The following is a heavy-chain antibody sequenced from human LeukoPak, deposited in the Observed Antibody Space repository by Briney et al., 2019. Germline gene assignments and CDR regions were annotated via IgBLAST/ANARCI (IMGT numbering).Heavy chain of an antibody. V-gene: IGHV4-39*01. CDR2: IYYSGST. D-gene: IGHD3-10*01. J-gene: IGHJ6*02. CDR3: ARSGLWFGELPHPYYYYGMDV. Sequence: PSETLSLTCTVSGGSISSSSYYWGWIRQPPGKGLEWIGSIYYSGSTYYNPSLKSRVTISVDTSKHQFSLKLSSVTAADTAVYYCARSGLWFGELPHPYYYYGMDVWGQGTTVTVSS. CDR1: GGSISSSSYY.